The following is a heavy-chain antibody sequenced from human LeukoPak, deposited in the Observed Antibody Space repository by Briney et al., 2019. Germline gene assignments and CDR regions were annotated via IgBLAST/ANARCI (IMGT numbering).Heavy chain of an antibody. D-gene: IGHD3-3*01. CDR3: ARARATIFGVVTSFYGMDV. V-gene: IGHV1-69*01. Sequence: ASVKVSCKASGGTFSSYAISWVRQAPGQGLEWMGGIIPIFGTANYAQKFQGRVTITADESTSTAYMELSSLRSEDTAVYYCARARATIFGVVTSFYGMDVWGQGTTVTVSS. CDR1: GGTFSSYA. J-gene: IGHJ6*02. CDR2: IIPIFGTA.